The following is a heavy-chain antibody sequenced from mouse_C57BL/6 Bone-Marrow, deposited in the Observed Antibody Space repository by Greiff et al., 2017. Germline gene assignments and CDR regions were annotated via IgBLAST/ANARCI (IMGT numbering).Heavy chain of an antibody. D-gene: IGHD6-2*01. CDR2: ISSGGSYT. CDR3: ARLSPFAY. CDR1: GFTFSSYG. J-gene: IGHJ3*01. Sequence: EVQGVESGGDLVKPGGSLKLSCAASGFTFSSYGMPWVRQTPDKRLEWVATISSGGSYTYYPDSVKGRFTISRDNAKNTLYLQMSSLKSEDTAMYYCARLSPFAYWGQGTLVTVSA. V-gene: IGHV5-6*01.